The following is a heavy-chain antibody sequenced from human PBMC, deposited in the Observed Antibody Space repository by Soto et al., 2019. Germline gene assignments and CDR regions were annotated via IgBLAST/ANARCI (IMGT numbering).Heavy chain of an antibody. CDR3: ATDSAGRGPFDP. D-gene: IGHD3-10*01. J-gene: IGHJ5*02. CDR1: GGSFGTNY. Sequence: SETLSLTCTISGGSFGTNYWSWIRQAPGKGLEWIGYTYYTGSTKYNPSFKSRATISVDTSKNQFSLTLNSAAAADTAVYYCATDSAGRGPFDPWGQGILVTVSS. CDR2: TYYTGST. V-gene: IGHV4-59*13.